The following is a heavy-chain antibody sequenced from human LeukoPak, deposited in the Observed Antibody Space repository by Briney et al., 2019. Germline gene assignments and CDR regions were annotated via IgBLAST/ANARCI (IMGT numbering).Heavy chain of an antibody. J-gene: IGHJ6*03. CDR2: INPNSGGT. CDR1: GYTFTSYG. V-gene: IGHV1-2*02. D-gene: IGHD4/OR15-4a*01. CDR3: ARSPNLDYYYYYMDV. Sequence: ASVKVSCKASGYTFTSYGISWVRQAPGQGLEWMGWINPNSGGTNYAQKFQGRVTMTRDTSISTAYMELSRLRSDDTAVYYCARSPNLDYYYYYMDVWGKGTTVTVSS.